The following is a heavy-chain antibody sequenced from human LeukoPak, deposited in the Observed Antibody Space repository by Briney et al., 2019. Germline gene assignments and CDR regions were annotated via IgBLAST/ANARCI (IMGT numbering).Heavy chain of an antibody. CDR1: GFTFSGYD. J-gene: IGHJ6*02. CDR2: ISYDGSKK. Sequence: GGSLRLSCAASGFTFSGYDMHWVRQAPGKGLEWVAAISYDGSKKYYADSVKGRFTISRDNSKNTLYPQMNSLRDEDTALYYCARGVVTYGYDYYYGMDVWGQGTTVTVSS. CDR3: ARGVVTYGYDYYYGMDV. V-gene: IGHV3-30-3*01. D-gene: IGHD2-15*01.